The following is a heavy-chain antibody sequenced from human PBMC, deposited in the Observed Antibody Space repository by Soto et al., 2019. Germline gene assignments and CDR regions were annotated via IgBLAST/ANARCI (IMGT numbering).Heavy chain of an antibody. CDR3: ARGDSTDCSNGVCSFFYNHDMDV. J-gene: IGHJ6*02. D-gene: IGHD2-8*01. V-gene: IGHV1-2*06. Sequence: ASVKVSCKASGYSFTDYHIHWVRQAPGQGLEWRGRINPKSGGTSTAQKFQGGVTVTTDTSISTASMALTRLTSDDTAISYCARGDSTDCSNGVCSFFYNHDMDVWGQGTTVTVSS. CDR1: GYSFTDYH. CDR2: INPKSGGT.